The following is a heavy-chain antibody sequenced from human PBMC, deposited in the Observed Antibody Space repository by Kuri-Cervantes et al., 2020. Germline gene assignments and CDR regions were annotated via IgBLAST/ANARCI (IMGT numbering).Heavy chain of an antibody. D-gene: IGHD5-24*01. Sequence: GESLKISCAASGFTFSSYAMHWVRQAPGKGLEWVAVISYDGSNKYYADSVKGRFTISRDNSKNTLYLQMNSLRAEDTAVYYCARDGYNFPDYWGQGTLVTVSS. CDR1: GFTFSSYA. V-gene: IGHV3-30-3*01. J-gene: IGHJ4*02. CDR2: ISYDGSNK. CDR3: ARDGYNFPDY.